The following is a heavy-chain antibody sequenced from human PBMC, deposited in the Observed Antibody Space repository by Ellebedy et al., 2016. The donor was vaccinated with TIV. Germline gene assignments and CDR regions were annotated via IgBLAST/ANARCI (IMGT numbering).Heavy chain of an antibody. D-gene: IGHD2-21*02. V-gene: IGHV1-3*01. CDR1: GYTFTSYA. CDR3: TRRGDQPAFDI. J-gene: IGHJ3*02. CDR2: IDGGSGNT. Sequence: AASVKVSCKASGYTFTSYAMHWVRQAPGQRLEWMGWIDGGSGNTKYSQNLQGRLTITRDTSASTAYMELTSLRSEDTALYYCTRRGDQPAFDIWGQGTVVTVSS.